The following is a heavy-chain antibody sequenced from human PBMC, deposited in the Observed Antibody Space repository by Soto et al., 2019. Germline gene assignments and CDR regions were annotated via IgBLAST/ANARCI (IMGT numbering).Heavy chain of an antibody. J-gene: IGHJ3*02. CDR3: ARGPGEVDAFDI. CDR2: INHSGST. V-gene: IGHV4-34*01. CDR1: GGSFSGYY. Sequence: PSETLSLTCAVYGGSFSGYYWSWIRQPPGKGLEWIGEINHSGSTNYNPSLKSRVTISVDTSKNQFSLKLSSVTAADTAVYYCARGPGEVDAFDIWGQGTMVTVSS. D-gene: IGHD3-16*01.